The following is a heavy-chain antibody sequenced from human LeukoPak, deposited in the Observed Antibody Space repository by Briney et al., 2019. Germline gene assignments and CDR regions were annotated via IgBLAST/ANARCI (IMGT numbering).Heavy chain of an antibody. D-gene: IGHD4-23*01. Sequence: PSETLSLTCTVSGGSLSSGDYYWGWVRQPPGRGLEWIGYIYYSGSTYYNPSLKSRVTISVDTSKNQFSLKLSSVTAADTAVYYCARDLLNEGNHLDYWGQGTLVTVSS. CDR1: GGSLSSGDYY. J-gene: IGHJ4*02. V-gene: IGHV4-30-4*01. CDR3: ARDLLNEGNHLDY. CDR2: IYYSGST.